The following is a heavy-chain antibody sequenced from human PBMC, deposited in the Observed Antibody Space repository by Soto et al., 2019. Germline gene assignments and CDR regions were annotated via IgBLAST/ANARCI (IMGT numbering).Heavy chain of an antibody. CDR2: ISPYNGKT. Sequence: QIHLVQSGAEVKKTGASVEVSCKASGYTFISYGISWVRQAPGQGLEWMGWISPYNGKTIHAQTFPGRVTLPSDTSTSTVYMELRTLSSDETAVYYCARAGFSTSWLGILGPGAHGVEIDFWGQGTLVTVSS. J-gene: IGHJ4*02. CDR1: GYTFISYG. CDR3: ARAGFSTSWLGILGPGAHGVEIDF. V-gene: IGHV1-18*01. D-gene: IGHD6-13*01.